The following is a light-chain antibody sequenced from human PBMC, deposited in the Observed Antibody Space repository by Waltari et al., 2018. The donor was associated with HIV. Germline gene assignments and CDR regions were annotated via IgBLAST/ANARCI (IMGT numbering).Light chain of an antibody. CDR3: CSYAGSFVV. CDR2: EGS. Sequence: QSALTPHASVSGSPGQSITISCTGTSSQVGIYNLVSWYQQYPGKAPKLMIYEGSKRPSGVSNRFSGSKSGNTASLTISGLQTEDEADYYCCSYAGSFVVFGGGTKLTVL. J-gene: IGLJ2*01. V-gene: IGLV2-23*01. CDR1: SSQVGIYNL.